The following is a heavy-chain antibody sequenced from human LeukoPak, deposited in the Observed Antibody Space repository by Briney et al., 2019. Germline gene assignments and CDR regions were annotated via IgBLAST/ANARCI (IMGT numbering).Heavy chain of an antibody. Sequence: GGSLILSCAASGFTFSNYKMNWVRQAPGKGLEWVSYISSNGSIIYYSDSVKGRFTISRDSSKNTLYLQMNSLRAEDTAVYYCARVKGGNYLDYWGQGTLVTVSS. V-gene: IGHV3-48*01. D-gene: IGHD3-16*01. CDR1: GFTFSNYK. CDR2: ISSNGSII. J-gene: IGHJ4*02. CDR3: ARVKGGNYLDY.